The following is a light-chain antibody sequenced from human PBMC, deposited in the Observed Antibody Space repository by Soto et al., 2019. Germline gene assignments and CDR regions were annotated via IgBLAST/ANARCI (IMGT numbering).Light chain of an antibody. CDR1: QSVSSTY. J-gene: IGKJ2*01. CDR3: QQYGTSPYT. Sequence: EIVLTQSPGTLSLSPGERATLSCRASQSVSSTYLAWYQQKPGQAPRLLIYGASRRATGIPDRFSGSGSGTDFPLTISRLEPEDFAVYYCQQYGTSPYTFGQGTKLEIK. V-gene: IGKV3-20*01. CDR2: GAS.